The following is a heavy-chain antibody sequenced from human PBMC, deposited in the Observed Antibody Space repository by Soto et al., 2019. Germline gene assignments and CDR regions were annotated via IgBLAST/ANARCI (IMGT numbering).Heavy chain of an antibody. J-gene: IGHJ3*02. Sequence: EVPLVEAGGGLVQPGRSLRLSCAGSGFTFDDYAMHWVRQAAGKGLEWVSGISWDSDTIEYADSVQGRFTISRDNAKNSLYLQMNSLRLEDTALYFCAKDMTPNYSESNAYAAFDKWGLGTMITVSS. V-gene: IGHV3-9*01. CDR2: ISWDSDTI. CDR3: AKDMTPNYSESNAYAAFDK. D-gene: IGHD3-22*01. CDR1: GFTFDDYA.